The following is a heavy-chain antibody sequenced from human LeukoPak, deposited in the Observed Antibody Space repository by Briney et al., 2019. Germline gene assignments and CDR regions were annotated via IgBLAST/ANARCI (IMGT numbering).Heavy chain of an antibody. V-gene: IGHV3-7*01. J-gene: IGHJ4*02. CDR2: IKQDGSEK. D-gene: IGHD6-19*01. Sequence: PGGSLRLSCAASGFTFSSYWMSWVRQAPGKGLEWVANIKQDGSEKYYVDSVKGRFTISRDNAKNSLYLQMNSLRAEDTAVYYCAKGAAVAGTYYFDYWGQGTLVTVSS. CDR1: GFTFSSYW. CDR3: AKGAAVAGTYYFDY.